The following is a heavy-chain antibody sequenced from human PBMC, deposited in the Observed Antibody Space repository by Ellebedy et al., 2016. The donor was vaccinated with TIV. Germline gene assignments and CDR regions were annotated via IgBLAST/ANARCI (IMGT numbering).Heavy chain of an antibody. V-gene: IGHV1-18*01. Sequence: AASVKVSCKAFGYTFTSYGISWVRQAPGQGPEWMGWISVYNGNTKYGQRVQGRVTMTTDTSTTKADMELRSLTSDDTAVYYCGRVVSDYIWWSYRLDYWGQGTLVTVSS. CDR3: GRVVSDYIWWSYRLDY. D-gene: IGHD3-16*02. CDR1: GYTFTSYG. CDR2: ISVYNGNT. J-gene: IGHJ4*02.